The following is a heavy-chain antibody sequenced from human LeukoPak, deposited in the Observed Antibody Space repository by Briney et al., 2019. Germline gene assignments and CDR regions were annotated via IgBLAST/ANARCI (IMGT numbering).Heavy chain of an antibody. D-gene: IGHD6-13*01. CDR3: AKGRYYSSSWSNDAFYI. CDR1: GFTFDDYA. CDR2: ISWDGSST. Sequence: GGSLRLSCAASGFTFDDYAMNWVRQAPGKGLEWVSLISWDGSSTYYADSVKGRFTISRDNSKNSLYLQMNSLRAEDTALYYCAKGRYYSSSWSNDAFYIWGQGTMVTVSS. V-gene: IGHV3-43D*03. J-gene: IGHJ3*02.